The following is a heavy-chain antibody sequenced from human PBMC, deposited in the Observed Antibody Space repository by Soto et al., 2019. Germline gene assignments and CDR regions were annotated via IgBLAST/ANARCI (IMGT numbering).Heavy chain of an antibody. J-gene: IGHJ4*02. CDR1: GGTFRNYP. V-gene: IGHV1-69*02. CDR3: ARGPLVVLNYFES. Sequence: QVQLVQSGTEVKKPGSSVKVSCKASGGTFRNYPINWVRQAPGQGLEWMGSIFPLTDIPHYAQNFQARLTISADKSTSTAYMELSSLTSDETAMYFCARGPLVVLNYFESWGQGTLVTVSS. CDR2: IFPLTDIP.